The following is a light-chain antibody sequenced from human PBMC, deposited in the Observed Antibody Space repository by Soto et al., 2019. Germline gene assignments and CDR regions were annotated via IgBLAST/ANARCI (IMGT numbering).Light chain of an antibody. CDR2: TGS. CDR1: QGIKKW. Sequence: IQXTQAQSNGPAGVGSRVTINCRASQGIKKWLEWYKKKTGKAXKXXXYTGSSLKSGVPSRLRGSGSGTDFNIKINSMPPEDFATYYCQEASSCPITFGEGTRLEI. CDR3: QEASSCPIT. V-gene: IGKV1-12*01. J-gene: IGKJ5*01.